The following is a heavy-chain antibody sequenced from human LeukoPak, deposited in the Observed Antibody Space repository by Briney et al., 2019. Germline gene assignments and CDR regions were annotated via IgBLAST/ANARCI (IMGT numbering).Heavy chain of an antibody. CDR2: IRYDGSNK. Sequence: GGSLRLSCAASGFTFSSYGMHWVRQAPGKGLEWVAFIRYDGSNKYYADSVKGRFTISRDNSKNTLYLQMNSLRAEDTAVYYCAKDPRWGSGYDYYYYYMDVWGKGTTVTISS. CDR1: GFTFSSYG. V-gene: IGHV3-30*02. D-gene: IGHD5-12*01. CDR3: AKDPRWGSGYDYYYYYMDV. J-gene: IGHJ6*03.